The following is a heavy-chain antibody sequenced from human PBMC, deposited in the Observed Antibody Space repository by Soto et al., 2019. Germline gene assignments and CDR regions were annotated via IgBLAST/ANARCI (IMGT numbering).Heavy chain of an antibody. CDR1: GFTFTTYA. V-gene: IGHV3-23*01. Sequence: EVQLLESGGGLVQPGGSLRLSCAASGFTFTTYAMSWVRQAPEKGLEWVSSITGSGGGTYYADSVKGRFTISRDNSKNTLYLQMNSLRAEDTALYYCAKGCLTVAGTSCSWGQGAQVTVSS. J-gene: IGHJ4*02. D-gene: IGHD6-19*01. CDR2: ITGSGGGT. CDR3: AKGCLTVAGTSCS.